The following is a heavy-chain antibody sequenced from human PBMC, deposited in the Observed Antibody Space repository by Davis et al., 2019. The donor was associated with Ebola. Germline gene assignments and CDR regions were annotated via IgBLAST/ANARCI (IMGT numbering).Heavy chain of an antibody. CDR1: TWSLTDYY. D-gene: IGHD2-15*01. V-gene: IGHV4-34*01. J-gene: IGHJ5*02. CDR3: ARLTGSCSGGTCDP. Sequence: MPGGSLRLSCDLSTWSLTDYYWSWIRQAPGKGLEWIGDINHRGNTIVTPSLQSRVSLTSDTSTNQFSLKLSSVTAADTAVYYCARLTGSCSGGTCDPWGQGTLVTVSS. CDR2: INHRGNT.